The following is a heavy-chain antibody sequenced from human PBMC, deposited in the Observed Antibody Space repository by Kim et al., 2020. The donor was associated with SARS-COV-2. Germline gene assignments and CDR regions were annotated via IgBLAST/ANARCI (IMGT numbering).Heavy chain of an antibody. CDR3: ARARYSSSWYYFDY. D-gene: IGHD6-13*01. CDR1: GFTFSSYG. J-gene: IGHJ4*02. Sequence: GGSLRLSCAASGFTFSSYGMHWVRQAPGKGLEWVAVIWYDGSNKYYADSVKGRFTISRDNSKNTLYLQMNSLRAEDTAVYYCARARYSSSWYYFDYWGQGTMVTVSS. CDR2: IWYDGSNK. V-gene: IGHV3-33*01.